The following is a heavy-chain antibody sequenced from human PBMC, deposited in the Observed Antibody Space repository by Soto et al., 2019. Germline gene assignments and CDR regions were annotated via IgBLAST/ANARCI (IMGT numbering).Heavy chain of an antibody. CDR2: IYYSGST. CDR1: GGSISSYY. J-gene: IGHJ6*02. V-gene: IGHV4-59*01. CDR3: ARDRPQYSSSSHYYGMDV. Sequence: SETLSLTCTVSGGSISSYYWSWIRQPPGKGLEWIGYIYYSGSTNYNPSLKSRVTISVDTSKNQFSLKLSSVTAADTAVYYCARDRPQYSSSSHYYGMDVWGQGTTVTVSS. D-gene: IGHD6-6*01.